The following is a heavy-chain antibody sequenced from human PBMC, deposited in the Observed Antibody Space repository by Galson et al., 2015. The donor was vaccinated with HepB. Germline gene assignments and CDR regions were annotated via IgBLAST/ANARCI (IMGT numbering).Heavy chain of an antibody. V-gene: IGHV1-18*01. CDR2: ISAYNGNT. D-gene: IGHD3-22*01. CDR1: GSTFTSYG. J-gene: IGHJ4*02. Sequence: SVKVSCKASGSTFTSYGISWVRQAPGQGLEWVGWISAYNGNTNYAQKLQGRVTMTTDTSTSTAYMELRSLRSDDTAVYYCARSSVGYYDSSGYPYYFDYWGQGTLVTVSS. CDR3: ARSSVGYYDSSGYPYYFDY.